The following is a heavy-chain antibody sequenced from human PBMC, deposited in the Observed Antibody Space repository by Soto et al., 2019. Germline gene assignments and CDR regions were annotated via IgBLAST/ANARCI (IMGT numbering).Heavy chain of an antibody. D-gene: IGHD5-12*01. CDR3: ATNNKEYSRRLRTD. V-gene: IGHV4-34*01. CDR1: GGSFSDYY. J-gene: IGHJ1*01. CDR2: INHRGST. Sequence: QVQLQQWGAGLLKPSETLSLTCAVYGGSFSDYYWSWIRQPPGKGLEWIGEINHRGSTNYNPSLKERGNLIRDQAQNQFSPKLSPGTGGDTAVYYCATNNKEYSRRLRTDWGQGSLVTGSS.